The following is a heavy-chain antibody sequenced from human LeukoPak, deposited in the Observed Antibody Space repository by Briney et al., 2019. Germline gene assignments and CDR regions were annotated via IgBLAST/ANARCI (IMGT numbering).Heavy chain of an antibody. CDR3: AKVPDSSGFFDP. J-gene: IGHJ5*02. V-gene: IGHV3-30*18. Sequence: GRSLRLSCAASGFTFSNYGMHWVRQAPGKGLEWVAVISYDGSNKYYADSVKGRFTVSRDNSKNTPYLQMNSLRAEDTAVYYCAKVPDSSGFFDPWGQGTLVTVSS. CDR2: ISYDGSNK. CDR1: GFTFSNYG. D-gene: IGHD3-22*01.